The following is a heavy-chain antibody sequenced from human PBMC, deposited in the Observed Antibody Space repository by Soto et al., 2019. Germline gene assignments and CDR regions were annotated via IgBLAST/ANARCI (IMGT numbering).Heavy chain of an antibody. J-gene: IGHJ5*02. CDR3: ARLRVGNIFDP. CDR1: GVSIRSYY. Sequence: PSETLSLTCTVSGVSIRSYYWSWIRQPPGKGLEWIGNIYYSGSTNYNPSLKSRVTISVDTSKNQFSLKLSSVTAADTAVYFCARLRVGNIFDPWGQGTLVTVSS. CDR2: IYYSGST. V-gene: IGHV4-59*08. D-gene: IGHD3-10*01.